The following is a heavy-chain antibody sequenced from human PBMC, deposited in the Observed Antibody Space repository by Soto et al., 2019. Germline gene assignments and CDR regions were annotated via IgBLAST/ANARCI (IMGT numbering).Heavy chain of an antibody. D-gene: IGHD3-9*01. V-gene: IGHV1-2*02. J-gene: IGHJ4*02. CDR3: ARPPGYISDWYYFDL. Sequence: VASVKVSCKASGYSFIDYYIHWVRQAPGQGFEWMGRISPKSGGTNYAQKFEGRVTMTWDTSLNTAYMELSSLISDDTAVYYCARPPGYISDWYYFDLWGQGTPVTVSS. CDR1: GYSFIDYY. CDR2: ISPKSGGT.